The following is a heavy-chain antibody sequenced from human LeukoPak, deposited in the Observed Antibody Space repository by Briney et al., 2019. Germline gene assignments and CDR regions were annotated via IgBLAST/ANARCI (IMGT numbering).Heavy chain of an antibody. CDR1: GFTFGDYA. D-gene: IGHD6-13*01. V-gene: IGHV3-49*04. Sequence: GRSLRLSCTASGFTFGDYAMSWVRQAPGKGLEWVGFIRSKAYGGTTEYAASVKGRFTISRDDSKSIAYLQMNSLKTEDTAVYCCTTYKQLVKNWGQGTLVTVSS. J-gene: IGHJ4*02. CDR2: IRSKAYGGTT. CDR3: TTYKQLVKN.